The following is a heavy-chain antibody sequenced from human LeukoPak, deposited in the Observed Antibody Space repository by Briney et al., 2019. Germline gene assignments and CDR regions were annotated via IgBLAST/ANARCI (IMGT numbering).Heavy chain of an antibody. CDR1: GYTFTSYA. CDR2: INPNTGNP. D-gene: IGHD3-16*02. V-gene: IGHV7-4-1*02. Sequence: ASVKVSCKASGYTFTSYAINWVRQAPGQGLEWMGWINPNTGNPTYAQGFTGRFVFSLDTSVGTAYLQISSLKAEDTAVYYCARAYQPLGGLSFPDQWGQGTLVTVSS. J-gene: IGHJ5*02. CDR3: ARAYQPLGGLSFPDQ.